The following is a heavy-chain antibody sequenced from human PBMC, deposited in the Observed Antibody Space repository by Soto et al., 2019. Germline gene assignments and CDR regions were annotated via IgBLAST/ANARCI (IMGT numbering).Heavy chain of an antibody. CDR1: GGCISSASCY. CDR3: ARYGSGTYYPTTFDY. D-gene: IGHD3-10*01. J-gene: IGHJ4*02. V-gene: IGHV4-31*02. CDR2: IYYSGST. Sequence: QVQLQESGPGLVRPSQTLSLTWTVSGGCISSASCYWSWIRQHPGKGLEWIGYIYYSGSTYYNPSLKSRVTISVDTSKNQFSLKLSSVTAADTAVYYCARYGSGTYYPTTFDYWGQGTLVTVSS.